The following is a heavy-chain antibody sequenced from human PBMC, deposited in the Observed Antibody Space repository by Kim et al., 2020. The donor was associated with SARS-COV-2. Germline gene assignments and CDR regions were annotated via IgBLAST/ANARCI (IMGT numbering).Heavy chain of an antibody. Sequence: ASVKVSCKASGYTFTGYYMHWVRQAPGQGLEWMGRINPNSGGTNYAQKFQGRVTMTRDTSISTAYMELSRLRSDDTAVYYCARGGVNGTPRDAFDIWGQGTMVTVSS. CDR1: GYTFTGYY. J-gene: IGHJ3*02. CDR3: ARGGVNGTPRDAFDI. CDR2: INPNSGGT. D-gene: IGHD1-26*01. V-gene: IGHV1-2*06.